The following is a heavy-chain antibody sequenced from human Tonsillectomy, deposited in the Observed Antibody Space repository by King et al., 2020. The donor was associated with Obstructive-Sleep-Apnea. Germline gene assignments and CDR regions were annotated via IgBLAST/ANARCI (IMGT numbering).Heavy chain of an antibody. V-gene: IGHV3-33*01. CDR2: IWFDGSNK. Sequence: VQLVESGGGVVQPGRSLRLSCAASGFTFSRYGMHWVRQAPGKGLEWVSIIWFDGSNKYYADSVKGRFTISRDSSKNTLYLQLNSPRAADTAVYYCARATFGSRGSMDYWGQGTLVTVSS. D-gene: IGHD6-19*01. CDR1: GFTFSRYG. CDR3: ARATFGSRGSMDY. J-gene: IGHJ4*02.